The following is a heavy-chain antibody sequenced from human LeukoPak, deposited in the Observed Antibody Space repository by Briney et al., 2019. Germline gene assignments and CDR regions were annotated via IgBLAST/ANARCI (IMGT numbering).Heavy chain of an antibody. D-gene: IGHD5-12*01. J-gene: IGHJ6*03. CDR1: GFTFSNAW. CDR3: TTDCLRPSLTYYYYYYYMDV. CDR2: IKSKTDGGTT. Sequence: GGSLRLSCAASGFTFSNAWMSWVRQAPGKGLEWVGRIKSKTDGGTTDYAAPVKGRFTISRDDSKHTLYLQMNSLNTEDTAVYYCTTDCLRPSLTYYYYYYYMDVWGKGTTVTVSS. V-gene: IGHV3-15*01.